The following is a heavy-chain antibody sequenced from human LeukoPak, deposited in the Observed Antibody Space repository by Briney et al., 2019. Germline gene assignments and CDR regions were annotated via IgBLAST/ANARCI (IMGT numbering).Heavy chain of an antibody. D-gene: IGHD1-1*01. Sequence: GASVKVSCKASGYTFTSYAMHWVRQAPGQRLEWMGWINAGNGNTKYSQKFQGRVTINRETPASTAYMELSSLRSEYTAEYYCARSGQWYNTGYYFDYWGQGTLVTVS. CDR3: ARSGQWYNTGYYFDY. CDR1: GYTFTSYA. V-gene: IGHV1-3*01. J-gene: IGHJ4*02. CDR2: INAGNGNT.